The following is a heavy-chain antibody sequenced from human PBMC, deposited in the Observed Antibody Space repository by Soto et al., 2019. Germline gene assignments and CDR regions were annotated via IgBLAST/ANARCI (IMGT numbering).Heavy chain of an antibody. V-gene: IGHV1-69*13. Sequence: ASVKVSCKASGGTFSSYAISWVRQAPGQGLEWMGGIIPIFGTANYAQKFQGRVTITADESTSTAYMELSSLRSEDTAVYYCARDLCGSGCNDAFDIWGQGTMVTVSS. CDR3: ARDLCGSGCNDAFDI. D-gene: IGHD6-19*01. CDR1: GGTFSSYA. CDR2: IIPIFGTA. J-gene: IGHJ3*02.